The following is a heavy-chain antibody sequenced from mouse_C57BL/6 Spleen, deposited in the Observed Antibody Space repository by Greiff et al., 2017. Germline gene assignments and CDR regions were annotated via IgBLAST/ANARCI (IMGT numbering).Heavy chain of an antibody. Sequence: EVMLVESGEGLVKPGGSLKLSCAASGFTFSSYAMSWVRQTPEKRLEWVAYISSGGDYIYYADTVKGRFTISRDNARNTLYLQMSSLKSEDTAMYYCTRDHWASGYFDVWGTGTTVTVSS. CDR2: ISSGGDYI. D-gene: IGHD4-1*01. CDR1: GFTFSSYA. CDR3: TRDHWASGYFDV. J-gene: IGHJ1*03. V-gene: IGHV5-9-1*02.